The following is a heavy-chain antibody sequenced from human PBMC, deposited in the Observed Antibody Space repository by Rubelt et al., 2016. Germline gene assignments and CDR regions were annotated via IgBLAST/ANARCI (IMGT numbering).Heavy chain of an antibody. V-gene: IGHV4-34*01. CDR2: INHSGST. CDR1: GGSFSGYY. CDR3: ARGRRGSSSWLGRDYYGMDV. D-gene: IGHD6-13*01. J-gene: IGHJ6*02. Sequence: QVQLQQWGAGLLKPSETLYLTCAVYGGSFSGYYWSWIRQPPGKGLEWIGEINHSGSTNYNPSLKNRVTISVDPSKNQCSLKRSSGTAADTAVYYCARGRRGSSSWLGRDYYGMDVWGQGTTVTVSS.